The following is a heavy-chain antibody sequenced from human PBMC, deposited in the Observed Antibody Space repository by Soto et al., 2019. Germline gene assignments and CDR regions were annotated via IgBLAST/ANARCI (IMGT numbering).Heavy chain of an antibody. V-gene: IGHV3-23*01. J-gene: IGHJ4*02. CDR1: GFTFSSYA. Sequence: PGGSLSLSCAASGFTFSSYAMTWVRQAPGKGLEWVSLITGSGDSTYYADSVKGRFTISRDNSKNTLYLQMNSLRAEDTAVYYCATLPGTMGDYWGQGTLVTVSS. D-gene: IGHD3-10*01. CDR3: ATLPGTMGDY. CDR2: ITGSGDST.